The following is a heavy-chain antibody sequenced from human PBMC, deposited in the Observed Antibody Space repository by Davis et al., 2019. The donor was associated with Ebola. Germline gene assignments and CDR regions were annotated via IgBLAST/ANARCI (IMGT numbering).Heavy chain of an antibody. CDR1: GGSFSGYY. V-gene: IGHV4-34*01. CDR3: ARFRVWGSYRYPFLDY. CDR2: INHSGST. D-gene: IGHD3-16*02. J-gene: IGHJ4*02. Sequence: SETLSLTCAVYGGSFSGYYWSWIRQPPGKGLEWIGEINHSGSTNYNPSLKSRVTISVDKSKNQFSLKLSSVTAADTAVYYCARFRVWGSYRYPFLDYWGQGTLVTVSS.